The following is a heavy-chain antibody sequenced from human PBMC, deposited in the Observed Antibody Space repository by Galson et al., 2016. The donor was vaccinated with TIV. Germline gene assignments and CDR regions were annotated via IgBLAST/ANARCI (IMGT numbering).Heavy chain of an antibody. CDR1: GFSVSDDC. J-gene: IGHJ4*02. D-gene: IGHD2-15*01. CDR2: IYPDYSGGTM. V-gene: IGHV3-53*01. CDR3: ARATSALIRFGYYFDF. Sequence: SLRLSCAASGFSVSDDCMSWVRRAPGKGLEWLSIIYPDYSGGTMFYADSVKGRFTLSRDNSKNTVYLEMHSLRAEDTAVYYCARATSALIRFGYYFDFWGQGTLVTVSS.